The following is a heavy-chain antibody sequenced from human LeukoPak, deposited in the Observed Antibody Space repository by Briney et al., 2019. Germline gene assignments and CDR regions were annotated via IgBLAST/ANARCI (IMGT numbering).Heavy chain of an antibody. CDR2: INHNGKT. V-gene: IGHV4-34*01. Sequence: SETLSLTCGVHGGSFSGYYWNWIRQSPGKGPEWIGHINHNGKTNYNPSLKSRVTISVDTSKNQFSLKLSSVTAADTAVYYCARRWDGYKYRANWYFDLWGRGTLVTVSS. J-gene: IGHJ2*01. CDR1: GGSFSGYY. D-gene: IGHD5-24*01. CDR3: ARRWDGYKYRANWYFDL.